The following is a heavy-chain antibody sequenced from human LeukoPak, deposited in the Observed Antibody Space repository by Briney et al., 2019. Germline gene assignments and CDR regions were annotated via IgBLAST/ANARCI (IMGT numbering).Heavy chain of an antibody. CDR2: ISYDGSNK. D-gene: IGHD6-6*01. Sequence: GGSLRLSCAASGFTFSSYGMHWVRQAPGKGLEWVAVISYDGSNKYYADSVKGRFTISRDNSKNTLYLQMDSLRAEDTAVYYCAKDAIAARLGGPSYDDYFDYWGQGTLVTVSS. V-gene: IGHV3-30*18. J-gene: IGHJ4*02. CDR3: AKDAIAARLGGPSYDDYFDY. CDR1: GFTFSSYG.